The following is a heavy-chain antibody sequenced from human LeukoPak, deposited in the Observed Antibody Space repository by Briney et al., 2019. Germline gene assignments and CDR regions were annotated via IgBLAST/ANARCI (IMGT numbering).Heavy chain of an antibody. CDR3: ARGTVTMVDY. J-gene: IGHJ4*02. Sequence: PGGSLRLSCAASGFTVSSNYMSWVRQAPGRGLEWVSVIYSGGSTYYADSVKGRFTISRDNSKNTLFLQMNSLRAGDTPVYYCARGTVTMVDYWGQGTLVTVSS. V-gene: IGHV3-66*01. D-gene: IGHD3-10*01. CDR1: GFTVSSNY. CDR2: IYSGGST.